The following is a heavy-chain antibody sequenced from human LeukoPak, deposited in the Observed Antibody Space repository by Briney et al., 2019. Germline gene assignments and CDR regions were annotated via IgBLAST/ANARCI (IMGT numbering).Heavy chain of an antibody. D-gene: IGHD3-10*01. CDR2: INPNSGGT. Sequence: GASVKVSCKASGYTFTGYYMHWVRQAPGQGLEWMGWINPNSGGTNYAQKFQGWVTMTRDTSISTAYMELSRLRSDDTAVYYCARELVRGVIRTTFGYWGQGTLVTVSS. CDR1: GYTFTGYY. V-gene: IGHV1-2*04. J-gene: IGHJ4*02. CDR3: ARELVRGVIRTTFGY.